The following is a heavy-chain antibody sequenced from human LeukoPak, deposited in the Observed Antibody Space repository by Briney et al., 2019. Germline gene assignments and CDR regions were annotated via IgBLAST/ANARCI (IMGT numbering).Heavy chain of an antibody. V-gene: IGHV3-33*06. Sequence: GGSLRLSCAASGFTFRNYAMHWVRQAPGKGLEWVAIIWYDGSNKYYADAVKGRFTISRDNSKNMLYLEMNSLRVEDTAVYYCAKARSPRGSFYYSMGVWGQGTTVTVSS. J-gene: IGHJ6*02. CDR1: GFTFRNYA. CDR2: IWYDGSNK. D-gene: IGHD3-10*01. CDR3: AKARSPRGSFYYSMGV.